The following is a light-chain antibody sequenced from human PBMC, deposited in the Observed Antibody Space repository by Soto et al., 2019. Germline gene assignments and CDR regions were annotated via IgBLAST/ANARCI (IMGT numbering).Light chain of an antibody. CDR3: QQYGSSPIT. J-gene: IGKJ5*01. V-gene: IGKV3-20*01. Sequence: EVVLTQSPGTLSLSPGERATLSCRASHSVISTYLAWYQQKPGQAPRLLIYGASSRATGIPDRFSGSGSGTDLTLTISRLEPEDFAVYYCQQYGSSPITFGQRTRLEIK. CDR1: HSVISTY. CDR2: GAS.